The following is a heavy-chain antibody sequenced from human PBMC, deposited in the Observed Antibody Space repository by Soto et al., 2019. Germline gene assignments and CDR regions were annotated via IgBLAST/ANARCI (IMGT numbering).Heavy chain of an antibody. CDR2: MNPYSGDT. CDR3: ARAFLDYDNGGSPDY. J-gene: IGHJ4*03. V-gene: IGHV1-8*01. CDR1: GYTFTTYG. D-gene: IGHD3-22*01. Sequence: QVQLVQSGAEVKKPGALVKVSCKASGYTFTTYGINWVRQAAGQGLEWMGWMNPYSGDTGYAQKFQGRVTMTRNTSISTAYMELSSLRSEDTAVYYCARAFLDYDNGGSPDYWGQGTTVTVSS.